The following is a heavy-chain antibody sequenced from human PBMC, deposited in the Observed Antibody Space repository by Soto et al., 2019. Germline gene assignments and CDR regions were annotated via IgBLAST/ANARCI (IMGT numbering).Heavy chain of an antibody. CDR2: ISSSSSYI. CDR1: GFTFSSYS. D-gene: IGHD3-9*01. V-gene: IGHV3-21*01. J-gene: IGHJ3*02. Sequence: GESLKISCAASGFTFSSYSMNWVRQAPGKGLEWVSSISSSSSYIYYADSVKGRFTIPRDNAKNSLYLQMNSLRAEDTAVYYCARGDYDILTGPRGIWGQGTMVTVSS. CDR3: ARGDYDILTGPRGI.